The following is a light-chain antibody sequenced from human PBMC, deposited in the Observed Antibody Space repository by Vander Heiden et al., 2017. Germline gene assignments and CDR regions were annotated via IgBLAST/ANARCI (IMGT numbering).Light chain of an antibody. CDR3: QSYDSSLDVV. CDR2: GST. CDR1: SSNIVAGSD. V-gene: IGLV1-40*01. Sequence: QSVLTQPPSVSGAPGQRVTIACTGSSSNIVAGSDLHWFQHLPGTAPKLLIYGSTNRPSGVPDRFSGSKSGTSASLAIAGLQAEDEADYYCQSYDSSLDVVFGGGTKLTVL. J-gene: IGLJ2*01.